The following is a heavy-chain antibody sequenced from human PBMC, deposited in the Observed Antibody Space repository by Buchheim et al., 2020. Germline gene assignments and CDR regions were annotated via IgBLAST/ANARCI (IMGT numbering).Heavy chain of an antibody. CDR1: GFTFSNSW. Sequence: DVQLVESGGGLVQPGGSLRLSCAASGFTFSNSWMSWVRQAPGKGLEWVAEINEDGSGKYYVDSVKGRFAISRDNAKNSLYLQMNSLRAEDTAVYYCASGVLRSLGGMDVWGQGT. J-gene: IGHJ6*02. D-gene: IGHD3-3*01. CDR2: INEDGSGK. V-gene: IGHV3-7*01. CDR3: ASGVLRSLGGMDV.